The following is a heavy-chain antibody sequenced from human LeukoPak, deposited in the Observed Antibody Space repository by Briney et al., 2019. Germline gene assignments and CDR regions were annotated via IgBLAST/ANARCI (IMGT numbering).Heavy chain of an antibody. V-gene: IGHV3-30-3*01. CDR2: ISYDGSNK. CDR1: GFTFSSYA. D-gene: IGHD1-26*01. Sequence: GGSLRLSCAASGFTFSSYAMHWVRQAPGKGLEWVAVISYDGSNKYYADPVKGRFTISRDNSKNTLYLQMNSLRAEDTAVYYCARGSYSGSFRGDYWGQGTLVTVSS. J-gene: IGHJ4*02. CDR3: ARGSYSGSFRGDY.